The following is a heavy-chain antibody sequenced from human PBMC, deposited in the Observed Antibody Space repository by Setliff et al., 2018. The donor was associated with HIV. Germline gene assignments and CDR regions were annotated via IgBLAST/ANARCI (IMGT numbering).Heavy chain of an antibody. CDR2: IDPDRGDT. D-gene: IGHD3-16*01. V-gene: IGHV1-69-2*01. CDR1: GYTFPDYY. CDR3: AWGTQRPIDP. J-gene: IGHJ5*02. Sequence: GASVKVSCKVPGYTFPDYYIQWIRQAPGKGLEWMGLIDPDRGDTVYAEKFQDRVTITADRSLDTAYMKLSSLRSEDTAMYFCAWGTQRPIDPWGQGTLVTVSS.